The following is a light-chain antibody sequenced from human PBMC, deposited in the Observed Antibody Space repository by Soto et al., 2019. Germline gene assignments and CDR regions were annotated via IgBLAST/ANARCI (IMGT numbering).Light chain of an antibody. Sequence: EIVMTQSPANLSVSPGESVSLSCRASQTISDNLAWYQQKPGLPPRLLIYHTYTRASGVPARFSGSGSGTDFSLTIRSLQSEDFAVYYCQRYDNWPLIFGGGTKVDIK. V-gene: IGKV3-15*01. J-gene: IGKJ4*01. CDR2: HTY. CDR1: QTISDN. CDR3: QRYDNWPLI.